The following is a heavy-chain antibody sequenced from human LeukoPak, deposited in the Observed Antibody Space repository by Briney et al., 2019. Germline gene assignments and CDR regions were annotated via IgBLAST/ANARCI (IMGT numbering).Heavy chain of an antibody. Sequence: GGSLRLSCAASGFTFSSYAMSWVRQAPGKGLEWVAVIWYDGTNKYYADSVKGRFTISRDNSKNTLFLQMNSLRAEDTAVYYCARAAYDSSGYLTLWGQGTLVTVSS. CDR2: IWYDGTNK. CDR3: ARAAYDSSGYLTL. CDR1: GFTFSSYA. D-gene: IGHD3-22*01. V-gene: IGHV3-33*08. J-gene: IGHJ4*02.